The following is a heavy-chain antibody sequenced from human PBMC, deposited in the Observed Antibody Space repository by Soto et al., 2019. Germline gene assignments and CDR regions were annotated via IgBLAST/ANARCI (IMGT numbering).Heavy chain of an antibody. J-gene: IGHJ5*02. CDR1: GYTFTSYG. CDR3: ATIWGLYCTPTRCSGNWLDP. CDR2: ISTSNGNT. D-gene: IGHD2-2*01. V-gene: IGHV1-18*01. Sequence: QVQLVQSGAEVKKPGASVKVSCKASGYTFTSYGISWLRQAPGQGLEWMGWISTSNGNTNYAQKFQGRVTMTTDTSTGTAYMELRSLRSDDTAVYYCATIWGLYCTPTRCSGNWLDPWGQGTLVTVSS.